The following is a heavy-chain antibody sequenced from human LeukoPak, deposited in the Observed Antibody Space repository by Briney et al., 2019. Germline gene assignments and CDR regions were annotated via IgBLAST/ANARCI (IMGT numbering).Heavy chain of an antibody. Sequence: GGSLRLSCAASGFTFSSYGMHWVRQAPGKGLEWVAVISYDGSNKYYADSVKGRFTISRDNSKNTLYLQMNGLRAEDTAVYYCARDRGSGYDSNWFDPWGQGTLVTVSS. D-gene: IGHD5-12*01. CDR3: ARDRGSGYDSNWFDP. CDR1: GFTFSSYG. V-gene: IGHV3-30*03. J-gene: IGHJ5*02. CDR2: ISYDGSNK.